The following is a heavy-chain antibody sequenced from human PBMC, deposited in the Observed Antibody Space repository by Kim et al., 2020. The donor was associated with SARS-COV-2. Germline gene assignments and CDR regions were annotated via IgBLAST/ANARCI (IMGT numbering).Heavy chain of an antibody. D-gene: IGHD4-17*01. CDR2: INHSGST. Sequence: SETLSLTCAVYGGSFSGYYWSWIRQPPGKGLEWIGAINHSGSTNYNSSLKSRVTISLDTSKNHFSLKLTSVTAADTAVYYCARGRDYGPRDWGQGTLVTVSS. CDR1: GGSFSGYY. V-gene: IGHV4-34*01. J-gene: IGHJ4*02. CDR3: ARGRDYGPRD.